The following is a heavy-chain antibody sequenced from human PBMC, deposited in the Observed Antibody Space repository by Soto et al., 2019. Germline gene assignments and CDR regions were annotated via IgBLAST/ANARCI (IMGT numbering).Heavy chain of an antibody. D-gene: IGHD3-22*01. V-gene: IGHV4-30-2*01. J-gene: IGHJ4*02. CDR3: ARVDSSGSYFDY. Sequence: SETLSLTCAVSGGSISSGGYSWSWIRQPPGKGLEWIGYMYHSGSTYYNPSLKSRVTISVDRSKNQFSLKLNSVTAADTAMYYCARVDSSGSYFDYWGQGTLVTVSS. CDR1: GGSISSGGYS. CDR2: MYHSGST.